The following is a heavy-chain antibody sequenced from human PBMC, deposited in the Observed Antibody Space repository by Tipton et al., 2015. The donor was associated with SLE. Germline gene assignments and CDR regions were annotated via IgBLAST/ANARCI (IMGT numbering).Heavy chain of an antibody. V-gene: IGHV3-33*01. CDR3: ARDMLSQGYLIDH. D-gene: IGHD5-18*01. CDR2: IWYDGSIK. J-gene: IGHJ4*02. CDR1: GFTFNIYG. Sequence: RSLRLSCAASGFTFNIYGMHWVRQAPGKGLEWVAVIWYDGSIKYYGDSVKGRFTISRDNSQNMLFLQMNSLRAEDTAVYYCARDMLSQGYLIDHWGQGTLVTVSS.